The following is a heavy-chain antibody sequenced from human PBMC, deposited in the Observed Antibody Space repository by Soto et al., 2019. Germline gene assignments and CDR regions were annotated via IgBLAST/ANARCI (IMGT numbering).Heavy chain of an antibody. CDR2: ISSSSSYI. Sequence: GGSLRLSCAASGFTFSSYSMNWVRQAPGKGLEWVSSISSSSSYIYYADSVKGRFTISRDNAKNSLYLQMNSLRAEDTAVYYCARDQHYYDSSGYYPIDYWGQGTLVTVYS. J-gene: IGHJ4*02. V-gene: IGHV3-21*01. D-gene: IGHD3-22*01. CDR3: ARDQHYYDSSGYYPIDY. CDR1: GFTFSSYS.